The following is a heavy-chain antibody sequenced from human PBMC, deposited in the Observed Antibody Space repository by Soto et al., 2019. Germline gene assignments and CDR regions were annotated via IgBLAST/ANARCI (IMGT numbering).Heavy chain of an antibody. CDR3: ARGGGGGLFEH. CDR1: GFPFSDYY. V-gene: IGHV3-11*06. CDR2: ISPKSTYR. J-gene: IGHJ4*02. Sequence: GGSLRLSCATSGFPFSDYYMSWIRQAPGKGLEWLSHISPKSTYRNYADSVKGRFTISRDNTKSSLFLQMNSLGVEDTAVYYCARGGGGGLFEHWGQGVLVTVS. D-gene: IGHD2-21*01.